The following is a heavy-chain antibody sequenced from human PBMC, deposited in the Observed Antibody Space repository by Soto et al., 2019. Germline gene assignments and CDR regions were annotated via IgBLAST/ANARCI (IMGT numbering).Heavy chain of an antibody. V-gene: IGHV4-39*01. J-gene: IGHJ4*02. Sequence: SETLSLTCTVSGGSSSRSSYYWGWIRQPPGKGLEWIGSIYYSGSTYYNPSLKSRVTISVDTSKNQFSLKLSSVTAADTAVYYCARPAAPHNIAVAGTYKRYFDYWGQGTLVTVSS. CDR3: ARPAAPHNIAVAGTYKRYFDY. CDR1: GGSSSRSSYY. CDR2: IYYSGST. D-gene: IGHD6-19*01.